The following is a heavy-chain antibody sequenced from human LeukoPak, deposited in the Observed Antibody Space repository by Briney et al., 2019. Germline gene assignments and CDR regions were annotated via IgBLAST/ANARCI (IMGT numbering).Heavy chain of an antibody. CDR2: IYYSGST. Sequence: PSQTLSLTCTVSGASISSGGCYWSWIRQHPGKGLEWIGYIYYSGSTYYNPSLKSRFTISVDTSKNQFSLKLSSVTAADTAVYYCAREDDSYYYYGMDVWGQGTTVTVSS. V-gene: IGHV4-31*03. J-gene: IGHJ6*02. CDR3: AREDDSYYYYGMDV. D-gene: IGHD3-22*01. CDR1: GASISSGGCY.